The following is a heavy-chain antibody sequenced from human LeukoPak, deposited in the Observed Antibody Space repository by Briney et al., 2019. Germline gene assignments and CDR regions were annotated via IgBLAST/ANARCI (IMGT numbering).Heavy chain of an antibody. J-gene: IGHJ4*02. V-gene: IGHV3-7*01. CDR3: ARNNSWRFDY. CDR1: GYTFSSYW. D-gene: IGHD3-3*01. Sequence: PGGSLRLSCAASGYTFSSYWVTWVRQAPGKGLEWVANINEDGSQRYYVDSVKGRFTISRDNAKNSLYLQMNSLRPEDTAVYYCARNNSWRFDYWGQGTPVTVSS. CDR2: INEDGSQR.